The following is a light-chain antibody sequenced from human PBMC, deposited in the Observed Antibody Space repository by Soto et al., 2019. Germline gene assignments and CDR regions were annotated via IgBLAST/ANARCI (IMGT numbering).Light chain of an antibody. V-gene: IGKV1-39*01. Sequence: IQLTQSPSSLSASVGDRVTITCRASQSISTYLNWYQHKPGKAPKVLINAVSSLQSGVPSRFSGSGSGTDFTLTITSLQPEDSATYYCQHSYGTPRTFGQGTKVDIK. CDR1: QSISTY. CDR2: AVS. J-gene: IGKJ1*01. CDR3: QHSYGTPRT.